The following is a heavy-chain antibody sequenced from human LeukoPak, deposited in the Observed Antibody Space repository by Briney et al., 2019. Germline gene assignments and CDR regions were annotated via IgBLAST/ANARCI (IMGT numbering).Heavy chain of an antibody. D-gene: IGHD3-22*01. CDR2: ISSSSSYI. J-gene: IGHJ4*02. Sequence: GGSLRLSCAASGFTFSSYSMNWVRQAPGKGLEWVSSISSSSSYIYYADSVKGRFTISRDNAKNSLYLQMNSLRAEDTAVYYCAREEDSSGYYYLQTDFDYWGQGTLVTVSS. V-gene: IGHV3-21*01. CDR3: AREEDSSGYYYLQTDFDY. CDR1: GFTFSSYS.